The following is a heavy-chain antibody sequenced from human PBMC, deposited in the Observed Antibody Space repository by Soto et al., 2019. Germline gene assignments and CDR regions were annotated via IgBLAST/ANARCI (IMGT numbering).Heavy chain of an antibody. V-gene: IGHV4-31*03. Sequence: SETLSLTCTVSGGSIRSDDYWWSWFRQHPGKGLEWIGYIYHSGSTNYNPSLKSRVTISVDTSKNQFSLKLSSVTAADTAVYDCARALPWAGYYYMDVWGKGTTVTVSS. J-gene: IGHJ6*03. CDR2: IYHSGST. CDR3: ARALPWAGYYYMDV. CDR1: GGSIRSDDYW. D-gene: IGHD3-10*01.